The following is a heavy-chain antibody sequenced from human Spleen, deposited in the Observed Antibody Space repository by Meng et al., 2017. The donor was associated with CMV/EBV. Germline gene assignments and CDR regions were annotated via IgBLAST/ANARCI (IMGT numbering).Heavy chain of an antibody. CDR2: ISPSGSTI. CDR3: ARESDYDFWSGYVVDYGMDV. V-gene: IGHV3-11*01. CDR1: GFTFTDYY. J-gene: IGHJ6*02. Sequence: GESLKISCTASGFTFTDYYINWVRQAPGKGLEWVSHISPSGSTIYYADSVKGRFTISRDNAKNSLYLQMNSLRAEDTAVYYCARESDYDFWSGYVVDYGMDVWGQGTSVTVSS. D-gene: IGHD3-3*01.